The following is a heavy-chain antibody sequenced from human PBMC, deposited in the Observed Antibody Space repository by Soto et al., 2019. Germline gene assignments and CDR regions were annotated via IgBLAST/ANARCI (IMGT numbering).Heavy chain of an antibody. CDR1: GFTFSNAW. J-gene: IGHJ4*02. Sequence: EVQLVESGGGLVKPGGSLRLSCAASGFTFSNAWMSWVRQAPGKGLEWVDRIKSKTDGGTTDYAAPVKGRFTISRDDSNNTLYLQMNSLKTEDTAVYYCTTAPTYYYDSSGYRSFDYWGQGTLVTVSS. D-gene: IGHD3-22*01. CDR2: IKSKTDGGTT. CDR3: TTAPTYYYDSSGYRSFDY. V-gene: IGHV3-15*01.